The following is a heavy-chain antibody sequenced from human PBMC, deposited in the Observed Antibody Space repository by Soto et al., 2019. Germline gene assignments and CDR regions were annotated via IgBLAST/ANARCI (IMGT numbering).Heavy chain of an antibody. D-gene: IGHD1-1*01. J-gene: IGHJ4*02. CDR1: GDTFTSYY. Sequence: ASVKVSCKASGDTFTSYYMHWVRQAPGQGLEWMGIINPSGDTSYAQKFQGRVTMTRDTSASTAYMELSSLRSEDTAVYYCARNGVGTYHFDYWGQGTLVTVSS. CDR3: ARNGVGTYHFDY. CDR2: INPSGDT. V-gene: IGHV1-46*01.